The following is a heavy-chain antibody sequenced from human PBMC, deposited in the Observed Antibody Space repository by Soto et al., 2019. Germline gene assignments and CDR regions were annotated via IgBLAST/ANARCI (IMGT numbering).Heavy chain of an antibody. D-gene: IGHD1-26*01. V-gene: IGHV4-34*01. CDR3: AREQLGTTKRWFDP. Sequence: SETLSLTCAVFGGSFSGYYWSWIRQPPGKGLEWIGEINHGGNTNYNPSLKSRVTISVDTSKNQFSLKMTSVTAADTAVYYCAREQLGTTKRWFDPWGQGTMVT. J-gene: IGHJ5*02. CDR2: INHGGNT. CDR1: GGSFSGYY.